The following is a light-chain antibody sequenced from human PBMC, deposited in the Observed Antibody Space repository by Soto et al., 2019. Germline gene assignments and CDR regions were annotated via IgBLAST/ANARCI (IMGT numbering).Light chain of an antibody. CDR2: KAS. V-gene: IGKV1-5*03. CDR1: QTISSW. J-gene: IGKJ1*01. Sequence: DIQMTQSPSTPSGSVGDRVTITCRASQTISSWLAWYQQKPGKAPKLLIYKASTLKSGVPSRFSGSGSGTEFTLTISSLQPDDFATYYCQHSNSYSEVFCQGTKVHI. CDR3: QHSNSYSEV.